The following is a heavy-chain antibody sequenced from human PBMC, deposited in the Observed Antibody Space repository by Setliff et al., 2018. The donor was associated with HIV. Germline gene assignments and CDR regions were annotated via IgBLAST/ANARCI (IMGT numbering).Heavy chain of an antibody. D-gene: IGHD1-26*01. Sequence: ASVKVSCKASGYTFTTYSLHWVRQARGQSLEWMGWINVGKGDTKYSQDLQGRITITRDTTANTAYMELSSLRSDDTAVYFCARGALLAVFDFDHWGRGTLVTVSS. CDR3: ARGALLAVFDFDH. J-gene: IGHJ4*01. CDR1: GYTFTTYS. V-gene: IGHV1-3*01. CDR2: INVGKGDT.